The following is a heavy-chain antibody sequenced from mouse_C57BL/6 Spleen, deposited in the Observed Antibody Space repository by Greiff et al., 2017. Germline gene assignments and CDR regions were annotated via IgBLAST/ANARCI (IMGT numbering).Heavy chain of an antibody. CDR1: GFTFSDYY. J-gene: IGHJ2*01. D-gene: IGHD1-1*01. CDR3: AREYYGSRRGYYFDY. V-gene: IGHV5-16*01. CDR2: INYDGSST. Sequence: DVKLVESEGGLVQPGSSMKLSCTASGFTFSDYYMAWVRQVPEKGLEWVANINYDGSSTYYLDSLKSRFIISRDNAKNILYLQMSSLKSEDTATYYCAREYYGSRRGYYFDYWGQGTTLTVSS.